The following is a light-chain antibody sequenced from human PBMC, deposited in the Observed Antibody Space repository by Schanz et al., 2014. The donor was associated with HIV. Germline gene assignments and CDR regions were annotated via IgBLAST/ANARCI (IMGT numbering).Light chain of an antibody. CDR3: CSYTTTSTYV. CDR2: DVS. Sequence: QSALTQPASVSGSPGQSISISCTGTSGDVGSYNYVSWYQQHPGKAPKLMIYDVSNRPSGVSSRFSGSKSGNTASLTISGLQAEDEADYYCCSYTTTSTYVFGAGTKAPS. J-gene: IGLJ1*01. V-gene: IGLV2-14*03. CDR1: SGDVGSYNY.